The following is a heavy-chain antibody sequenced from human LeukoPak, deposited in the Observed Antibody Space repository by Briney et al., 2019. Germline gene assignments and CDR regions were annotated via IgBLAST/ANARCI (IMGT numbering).Heavy chain of an antibody. V-gene: IGHV1-18*01. Sequence: GASVKVSCKASGYTFTSYGISWVRQAPGQGLEWMGWISAYNGNTNYAQKLQGRVTMTTDTSTSTAYMELRSLRSDDTAVYYCARDMSASFSTPHIDYWGQGTLVTVSS. D-gene: IGHD2-2*01. CDR3: ARDMSASFSTPHIDY. J-gene: IGHJ4*02. CDR1: GYTFTSYG. CDR2: ISAYNGNT.